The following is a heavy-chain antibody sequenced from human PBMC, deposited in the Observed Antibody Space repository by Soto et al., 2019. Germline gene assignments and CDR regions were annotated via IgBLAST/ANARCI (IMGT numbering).Heavy chain of an antibody. CDR2: ISSSSNYI. Sequence: EVQLVESGGGLVKPGGSLRLSCAASGFTFSTYTMTWVRQAPGKGLEWVSSISSSSNYIYYADSVKGRFTISRDNAKNSLYLQMNSVRAEDTAVYYCAREPNWNEGARPIDYWGQGTLVTVST. CDR3: AREPNWNEGARPIDY. V-gene: IGHV3-21*01. J-gene: IGHJ4*02. CDR1: GFTFSTYT. D-gene: IGHD1-20*01.